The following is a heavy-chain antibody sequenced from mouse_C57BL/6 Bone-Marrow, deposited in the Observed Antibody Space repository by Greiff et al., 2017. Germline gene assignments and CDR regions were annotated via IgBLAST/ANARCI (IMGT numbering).Heavy chain of an antibody. D-gene: IGHD4-1*01. V-gene: IGHV1-69*01. J-gene: IGHJ2*01. Sequence: VQLQQPGAELVMPGASVKLSCKASGYTFTSYWMHWVKQRPGQGLEWIGEIDPSDSYTNYNQKFKGKSALTVDKFSSTAYMQLSSLTSEDSAVYYWNWEYFDYWGQGTTLTVSS. CDR2: IDPSDSYT. CDR1: GYTFTSYW. CDR3: NWEYFDY.